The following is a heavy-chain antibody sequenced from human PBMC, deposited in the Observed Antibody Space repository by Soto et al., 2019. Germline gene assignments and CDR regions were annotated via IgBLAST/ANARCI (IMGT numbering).Heavy chain of an antibody. D-gene: IGHD3-3*01. Sequence: SETLSLTCTVSGGSISSSSYYWGWIRQPPGKGLEWIGSIYYSGSTYYNPSLKIRVTISVHTSKNQFTLKRSSVIAAYTAVYYSAKSNFRYDFWSGYVVGAFDIWGPGTMLTVSS. CDR2: IYYSGST. V-gene: IGHV4-39*01. CDR3: AKSNFRYDFWSGYVVGAFDI. J-gene: IGHJ3*02. CDR1: GGSISSSSYY.